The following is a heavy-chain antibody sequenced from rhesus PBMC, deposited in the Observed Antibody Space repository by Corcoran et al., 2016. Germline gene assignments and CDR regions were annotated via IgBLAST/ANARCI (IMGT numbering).Heavy chain of an antibody. CDR3: ASSTGVIPND. CDR2: FYGRGGSN. J-gene: IGHJ4*01. D-gene: IGHD3-34*01. V-gene: IGHV4S14*01. Sequence: QVQLQESGPGLVKPSETLSLTCGVSGGSISGYYYWSWIRQPPGKGLEWIGSFYGRGGSNYLNPSLKSRVTLSVDTSKNQFSLKLRSVTAADTAVYYCASSTGVIPNDWGQGVLVTVSS. CDR1: GGSISGYYY.